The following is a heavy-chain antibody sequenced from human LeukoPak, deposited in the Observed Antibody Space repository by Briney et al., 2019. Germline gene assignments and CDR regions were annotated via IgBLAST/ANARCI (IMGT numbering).Heavy chain of an antibody. J-gene: IGHJ3*02. D-gene: IGHD6-13*01. CDR1: GGSISSSSYY. V-gene: IGHV4-39*07. CDR3: ARRIRVSSSWLVTKSPRFDI. CDR2: IYYSGNT. Sequence: SETLSLTCTVSGGSISSSSYYWGWIRQPPGKGLEWIGTIYYSGNTYYNPSLKSRVTISVDTSKDQFSLKMSSVTAADTAVYYCARRIRVSSSWLVTKSPRFDIWGQGTMVTVSS.